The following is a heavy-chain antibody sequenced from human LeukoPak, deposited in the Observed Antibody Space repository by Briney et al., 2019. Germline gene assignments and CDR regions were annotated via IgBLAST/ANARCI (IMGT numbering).Heavy chain of an antibody. CDR3: ARESYGDYVD. D-gene: IGHD4-17*01. V-gene: IGHV3-53*01. CDR1: GFTVSSNY. CDR2: IYSGGST. J-gene: IGHJ1*01. Sequence: GGSLRLSCAASGFTVSSNYMSWVRQAPGKGLEWVSVIYSGGSTYYADSVKGRFTISRDNSKNTLYLQMNSLRAEDTAVYCCARESYGDYVDWGQGTLVTVSS.